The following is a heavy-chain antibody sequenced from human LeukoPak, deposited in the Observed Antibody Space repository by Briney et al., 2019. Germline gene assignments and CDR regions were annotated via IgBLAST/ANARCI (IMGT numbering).Heavy chain of an antibody. CDR1: GGSISPYY. CDR3: ARSPDSSDYYYYFDY. V-gene: IGHV4-59*08. D-gene: IGHD3-22*01. Sequence: SETLSLTCIVSGGSISPYYWSWIRQPPGKGLEWIGYVDYRGTTNYSPSLKSRVTISVDTSKNQFSLRLSSVTAADTAMYYCARSPDSSDYYYYFDYWAQGTLVNVSS. CDR2: VDYRGTT. J-gene: IGHJ4*02.